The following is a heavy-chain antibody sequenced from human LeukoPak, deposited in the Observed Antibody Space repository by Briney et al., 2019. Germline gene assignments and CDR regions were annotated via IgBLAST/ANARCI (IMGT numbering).Heavy chain of an antibody. V-gene: IGHV3-21*01. Sequence: GGSLRLSCTASGFSLRTYWMNWVRQAPGKGLEWVASISSRSTYTHHAESLKGRFTISRDNAKNSVYLQMNSLRAEDTAVYYCARDNNPSEYLDFLMGVFRGQGTLVTVSS. D-gene: IGHD3-9*01. J-gene: IGHJ4*02. CDR1: GFSLRTYW. CDR3: ARDNNPSEYLDFLMGVF. CDR2: ISSRSTYT.